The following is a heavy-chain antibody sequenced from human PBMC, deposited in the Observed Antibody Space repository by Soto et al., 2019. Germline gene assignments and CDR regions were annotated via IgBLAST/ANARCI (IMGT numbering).Heavy chain of an antibody. CDR1: GFTFSSYA. J-gene: IGHJ4*02. Sequence: GGSLRLSCAASGFTFSSYAMSWARQAPGKGLEWVSSIVGSGGRTYYADSVQGRFTISRDNSKNTLYLQMNSLRAEDTAVYYCAKGRGYCSSTSCYVGSDYWGQGTLVTVSS. D-gene: IGHD2-2*01. CDR3: AKGRGYCSSTSCYVGSDY. CDR2: IVGSGGRT. V-gene: IGHV3-23*01.